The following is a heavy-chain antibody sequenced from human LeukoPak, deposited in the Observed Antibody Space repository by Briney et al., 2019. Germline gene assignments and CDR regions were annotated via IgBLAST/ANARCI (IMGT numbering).Heavy chain of an antibody. CDR3: ARVREGYCSSTSCWLHYYYYGMDV. Sequence: SETLSLTCTGSGGSISSYYWSWIRQPPGKGLEWIGYIYYSGSTNYNPSLKSRVTISVDTSKNQFCLKLSSVTAADTAVYSCARVREGYCSSTSCWLHYYYYGMDVWGQGTTVTVSS. V-gene: IGHV4-59*01. J-gene: IGHJ6*02. CDR1: GGSISSYY. D-gene: IGHD2-2*01. CDR2: IYYSGST.